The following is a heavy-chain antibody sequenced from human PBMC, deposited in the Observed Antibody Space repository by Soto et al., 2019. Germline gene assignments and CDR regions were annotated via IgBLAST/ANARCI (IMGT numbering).Heavy chain of an antibody. J-gene: IGHJ4*02. CDR2: IYSGGST. D-gene: IGHD1-26*01. V-gene: IGHV3-66*01. CDR3: ASYPSSYGLPS. CDR1: GFTVSSNY. Sequence: GGSLRLSCAASGFTVSSNYMSWVRQAPGKGLEWVSAIYSGGSTYYADSVKGRFTISRDNSKNTLYLQMNSLRAEDTAVYYCASYPSSYGLPSWGEGTLVTVLL.